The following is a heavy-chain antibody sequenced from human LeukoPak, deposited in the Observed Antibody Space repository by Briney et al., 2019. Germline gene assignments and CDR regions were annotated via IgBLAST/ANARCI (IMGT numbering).Heavy chain of an antibody. V-gene: IGHV4-34*01. D-gene: IGHD2-2*01. J-gene: IGHJ5*02. CDR3: ARGRAYCSSTSCSFDP. CDR2: INHSGST. CDR1: GGSISSHY. Sequence: SETLSLTCTVSGGSISSHYWSWIRQPPGKGLEWIGEINHSGSTNYNPSLKSRITISVDTSKNQFSLKLSSVTAADTAVYYCARGRAYCSSTSCSFDPWGQGTLVTVSS.